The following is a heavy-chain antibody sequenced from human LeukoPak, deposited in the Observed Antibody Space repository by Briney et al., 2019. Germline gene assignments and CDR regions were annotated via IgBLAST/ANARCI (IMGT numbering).Heavy chain of an antibody. D-gene: IGHD5-12*01. Sequence: PGGSLRLSCAASGFTFSNYGMTWVRQAPGKGLEWVSTISGSGGSTYYADSVKGRFTISRDNSKNTLYLQMNSLRAEDTAVYYCAKVRKATENDYWGQGTLVTVSS. CDR3: AKVRKATENDY. J-gene: IGHJ4*02. CDR1: GFTFSNYG. CDR2: ISGSGGST. V-gene: IGHV3-23*01.